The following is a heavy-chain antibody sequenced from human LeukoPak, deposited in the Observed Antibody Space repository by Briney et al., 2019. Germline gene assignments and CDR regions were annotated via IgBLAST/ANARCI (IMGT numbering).Heavy chain of an antibody. CDR3: AKDEITIFGVVTHAFDI. CDR2: IVSTSRYL. J-gene: IGHJ3*02. D-gene: IGHD3-3*01. V-gene: IGHV3-21*01. Sequence: PGGSLRLSCAASGFTFSSYSMNWVRQAPGKGLEWVSSIVSTSRYLYYTDSVKGRFTISRDNSKNTLYLQMNSLRAEDTAVYYCAKDEITIFGVVTHAFDIWGQGTMVTVSS. CDR1: GFTFSSYS.